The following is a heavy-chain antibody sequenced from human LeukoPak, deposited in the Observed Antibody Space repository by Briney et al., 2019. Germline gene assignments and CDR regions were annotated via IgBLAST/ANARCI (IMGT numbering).Heavy chain of an antibody. D-gene: IGHD2-15*01. CDR1: GASISSGSYY. J-gene: IGHJ5*02. Sequence: SETLSLTCTVSGASISSGSYYWTWIRQPAGKGLEWIGRIYTSGNTNYNPSLKSRVTISIDTSKNQFSLKLSSVTAAGTAVYYCAKDSCGGSCNSYWFDPWGQGTLVTVSS. CDR2: IYTSGNT. V-gene: IGHV4-61*02. CDR3: AKDSCGGSCNSYWFDP.